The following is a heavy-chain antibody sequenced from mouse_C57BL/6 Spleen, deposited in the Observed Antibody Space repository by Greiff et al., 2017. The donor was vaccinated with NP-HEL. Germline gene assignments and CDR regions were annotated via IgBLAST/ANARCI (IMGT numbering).Heavy chain of an antibody. CDR2: ISDGGSYT. CDR3: ARDEDSNYDYFDY. V-gene: IGHV5-4*01. D-gene: IGHD2-5*01. CDR1: GFTFSSYA. J-gene: IGHJ2*01. Sequence: EVQGVESGGGLVKPGGSLKLSCAASGFTFSSYAMSWVRQTPEKRLEWVATISDGGSYTYYPDNVKVRFTISRDNAKNNLYLQMSHLKSEDTAMYYCARDEDSNYDYFDYWGQGTTLTVSS.